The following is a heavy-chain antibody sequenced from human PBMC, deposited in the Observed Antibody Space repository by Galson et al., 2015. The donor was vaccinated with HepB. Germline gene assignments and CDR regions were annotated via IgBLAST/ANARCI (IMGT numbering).Heavy chain of an antibody. V-gene: IGHV4-39*01. Sequence: ETLSLTCTVSGDSVSRGSYYWGWIRQPPGKGLEWIGSVYYTGDTYYNPPLKSRVTVSMDTSKNQFPLKLRSVTAADTAVYYCASLVGASPGYYWGQGTLVTVSS. CDR2: VYYTGDT. J-gene: IGHJ4*02. D-gene: IGHD1-26*01. CDR3: ASLVGASPGYY. CDR1: GDSVSRGSYY.